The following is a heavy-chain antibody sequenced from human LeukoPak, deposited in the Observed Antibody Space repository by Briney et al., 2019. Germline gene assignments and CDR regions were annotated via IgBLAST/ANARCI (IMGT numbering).Heavy chain of an antibody. CDR1: GFPLSSYA. Sequence: GGSLRLSCAASGFPLSSYAMSWVRQAPGKGLEWVSAISGSGGSTYYADSVKGRFTISRDNSKNTLYLQMNSLRAEDTAVYYCAKDMKWFGELSRTGQDYWGQGTLVTVSS. D-gene: IGHD3-10*01. CDR2: ISGSGGST. V-gene: IGHV3-23*01. CDR3: AKDMKWFGELSRTGQDY. J-gene: IGHJ4*02.